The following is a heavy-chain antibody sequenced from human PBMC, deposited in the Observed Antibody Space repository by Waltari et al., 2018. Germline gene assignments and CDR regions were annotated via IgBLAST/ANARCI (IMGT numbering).Heavy chain of an antibody. CDR3: AKDQWFGA. CDR1: GFTFRDYR. J-gene: IGHJ5*02. CDR2: INKDGRST. Sequence: EVHLVESGGGLVQPGGSLRLSCAASGFTFRDYRMHRGRQAPGKGLVWVSTINKDGRSTSYAGSMKGRFTVSRDHAQNTLFLQMNSLNVDYKGVYYCAKDQWFGAWGQGTLVTVSS. V-gene: IGHV3-74*01.